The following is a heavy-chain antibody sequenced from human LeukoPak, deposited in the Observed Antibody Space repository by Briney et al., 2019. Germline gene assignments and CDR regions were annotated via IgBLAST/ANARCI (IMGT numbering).Heavy chain of an antibody. D-gene: IGHD2-8*01. V-gene: IGHV4-34*01. J-gene: IGHJ4*02. CDR1: GGSALGYS. Sequence: SETLSLTCAVYGGSALGYSRTWVRQPPGKGLEWIGEIDGSGSTNYRPSLKSRVTISVDTSKNQLSLKLSSVTAADTAVYYCARVSGFCGDGVCRFDYWGQGTLVTVSS. CDR3: ARVSGFCGDGVCRFDY. CDR2: IDGSGST.